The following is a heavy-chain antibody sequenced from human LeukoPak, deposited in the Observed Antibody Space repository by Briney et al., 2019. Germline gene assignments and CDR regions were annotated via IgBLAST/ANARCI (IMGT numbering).Heavy chain of an antibody. V-gene: IGHV4-59*01. CDR2: IYYSGST. J-gene: IGHJ4*02. CDR3: PRDPGYSSGWYTSVDY. D-gene: IGHD6-19*01. CDR1: GGSISSYY. Sequence: SETLSLTCTVSGGSISSYYWSWIRQPPGKGLEWIGYIYYSGSTNYHPSLKSRVTISVDTSKNQFSLKLSSVTAADTAVYYCPRDPGYSSGWYTSVDYWGQGTLVTVSS.